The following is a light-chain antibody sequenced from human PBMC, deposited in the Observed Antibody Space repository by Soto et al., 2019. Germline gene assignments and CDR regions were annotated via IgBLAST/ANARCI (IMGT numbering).Light chain of an antibody. Sequence: DMQLTQSPSSLSASVGDRVTITCRASQNVRSYLNWYQQKPGKAPKLLIAESSIFESWVPSTFSGDGYGTDFTRTISSLRPDDFAIYYGQHTYSIPRTFG. CDR3: QHTYSIPRT. V-gene: IGKV1-39*01. CDR1: QNVRSY. CDR2: ESS. J-gene: IGKJ3*01.